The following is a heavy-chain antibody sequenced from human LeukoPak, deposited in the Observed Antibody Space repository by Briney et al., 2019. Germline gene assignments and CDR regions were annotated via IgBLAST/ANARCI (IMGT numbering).Heavy chain of an antibody. D-gene: IGHD6-19*01. J-gene: IGHJ4*02. CDR3: ARVGSSGWYFGGFEY. CDR2: IYYSGST. V-gene: IGHV4-59*01. CDR1: GGSISSYY. Sequence: PETLSLTCTDPGGSISSYYWSWIRQPPGKGLEWIGYIYYSGSTNYNPSLKSRVTISVDTSKNQFSLKLSSVTAADTAVYYCARVGSSGWYFGGFEYWGRGTLVTVSS.